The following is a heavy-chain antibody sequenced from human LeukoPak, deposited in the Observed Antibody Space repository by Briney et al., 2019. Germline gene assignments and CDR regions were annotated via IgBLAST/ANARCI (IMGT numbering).Heavy chain of an antibody. J-gene: IGHJ4*02. Sequence: GGSLRLSCAASGFTFSSYAVSWVRQAPGKGREWVSAISGSGGSTYYADSGKGRFTISRDNSKNTLYLQMNSLRAEDTAVYYCAKDRALYYSDYWGQGTLVTVSS. CDR1: GFTFSSYA. CDR2: ISGSGGST. D-gene: IGHD3-10*01. CDR3: AKDRALYYSDY. V-gene: IGHV3-23*01.